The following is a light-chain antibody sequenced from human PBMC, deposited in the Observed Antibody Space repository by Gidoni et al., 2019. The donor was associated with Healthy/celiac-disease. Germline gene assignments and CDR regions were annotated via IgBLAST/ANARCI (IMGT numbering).Light chain of an antibody. CDR3: QQRYSNYSWT. CDR1: QSISSY. CDR2: AAS. V-gene: IGKV1-39*01. J-gene: IGKJ1*01. Sequence: DIQMTQSPSSLSASVGDRVTITCRASQSISSYLKWYQQKPGQAPKLLIYAASSLQSGVPSRCRGSRGGADDTITISSLQAEDVATYYCQQRYSNYSWTFXXXTKVEIK.